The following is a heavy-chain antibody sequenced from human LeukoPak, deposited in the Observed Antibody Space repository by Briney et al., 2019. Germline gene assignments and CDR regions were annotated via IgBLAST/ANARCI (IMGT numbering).Heavy chain of an antibody. CDR1: GFTFKNVW. J-gene: IGHJ4*02. CDR3: ARRATVVTHFDY. D-gene: IGHD4-23*01. Sequence: GGSLRLSCAASGFTFKNVWMNWVRQAPGKGLEWVSYITSSSSIIYYADSVKGRFTISRDNAKNSLYLQMNSLRDEDTAVYYCARRATVVTHFDYWGQGTLVTVSS. V-gene: IGHV3-48*02. CDR2: ITSSSSII.